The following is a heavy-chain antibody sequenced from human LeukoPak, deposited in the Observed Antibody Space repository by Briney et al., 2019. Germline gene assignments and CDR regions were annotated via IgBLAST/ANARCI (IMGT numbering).Heavy chain of an antibody. CDR1: GGSFSGYY. D-gene: IGHD3/OR15-3a*01. CDR2: INHSAST. V-gene: IGHV4-34*01. CDR3: ASCEGLFDP. Sequence: SETLSLTCAVYGGSFSGYYWSWIRQPPGKGLEWIGEINHSASTNYNPSLMSRVTISVDTSKHQYSLKLSSVTAADTAVCYCASCEGLFDPWGQGTLVIVSS. J-gene: IGHJ5*02.